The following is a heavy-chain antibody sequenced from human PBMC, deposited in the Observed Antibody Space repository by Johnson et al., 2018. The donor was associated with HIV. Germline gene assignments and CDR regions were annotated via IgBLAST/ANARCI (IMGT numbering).Heavy chain of an antibody. D-gene: IGHD6-13*01. V-gene: IGHV3-30*02. CDR3: AGGGYSSSWPDPDAVDI. J-gene: IGHJ3*02. CDR1: GFTFRSYG. CDR2: IRYDGSNK. Sequence: QVQLVESGGGVVQPGGSLRLSCAASGFTFRSYGMHWVRQAPGKGLEWVAFIRYDGSNKYYADSVKGRFTISRDNCKNTLYLQMNSLRDEDTAVYYCAGGGYSSSWPDPDAVDIWGQGTMVTVSS.